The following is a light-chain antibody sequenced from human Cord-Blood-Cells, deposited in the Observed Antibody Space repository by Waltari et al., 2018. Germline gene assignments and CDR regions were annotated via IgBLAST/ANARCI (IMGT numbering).Light chain of an antibody. CDR2: GNS. CDR3: QSYDSSLSGVV. CDR1: SSHIWAGYD. Sequence: QSVLTQPPPVSGAPGQRVTIPCTGSSSHIWAGYDLHWYQQLPGTAPKLLIYGNSNRPAGVPYRFSGSKSGTSASLAITGLQAEDEADYYCQSYDSSLSGVVFGGGTKLTVL. V-gene: IGLV1-40*01. J-gene: IGLJ2*01.